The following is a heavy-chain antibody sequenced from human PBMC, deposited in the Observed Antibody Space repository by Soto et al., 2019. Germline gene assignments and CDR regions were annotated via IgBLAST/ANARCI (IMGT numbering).Heavy chain of an antibody. CDR1: GGSISNYY. CDR2: IYYNGIT. CDR3: ARGRRYYYDNTGPFYFEH. D-gene: IGHD3-22*01. Sequence: SETLSLTSTVSGGSISNYYWSWMRQPPGNELEWIAYIYYNGITNYNPSLKSRVTISVDTSKNQFSLTLTSVTAADTAVYYCARGRRYYYDNTGPFYFEHWGQGTLVTVSS. J-gene: IGHJ4*02. V-gene: IGHV4-59*01.